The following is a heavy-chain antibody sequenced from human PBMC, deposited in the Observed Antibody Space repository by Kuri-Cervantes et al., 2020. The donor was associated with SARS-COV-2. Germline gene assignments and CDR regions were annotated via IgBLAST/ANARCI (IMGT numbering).Heavy chain of an antibody. V-gene: IGHV4-30-4*01. Sequence: SCTVSGGSISSGDYYWSWIRQPPGKGLEWIGYIYYSGSTYYNPSLKSRVTISVDTSKNQFSLKLSSVTAADTAVYHCARDLSGSMHDYGVFNWFDPWGQGTLVTGSS. CDR1: GGSISSGDYY. CDR2: IYYSGST. CDR3: ARDLSGSMHDYGVFNWFDP. D-gene: IGHD4-17*01. J-gene: IGHJ5*02.